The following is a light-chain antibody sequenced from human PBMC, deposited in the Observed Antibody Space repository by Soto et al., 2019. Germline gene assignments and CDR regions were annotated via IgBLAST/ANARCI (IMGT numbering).Light chain of an antibody. Sequence: EIVLTQSPGTLSLSPGERVTLSCRASQSVSDSYLAWYQQKPGQAPRLLIYDASSRATGIPDRFSGSGSGTDFTLTISRLEPEDFALYYCQQYDDSSPGYTFGQGTKLEIK. CDR2: DAS. J-gene: IGKJ2*01. V-gene: IGKV3-20*01. CDR1: QSVSDSY. CDR3: QQYDDSSPGYT.